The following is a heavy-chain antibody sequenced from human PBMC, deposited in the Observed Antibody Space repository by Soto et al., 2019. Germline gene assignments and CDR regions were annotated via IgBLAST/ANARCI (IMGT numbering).Heavy chain of an antibody. Sequence: QVQLQESGPGLVKPSQTLSLTCTVSGGSISSGGYYWSWIRQHPGKGLEWIGYISYRGSTYYNPSLKRRVTISVDTSKNQFSLTLSSVTAADTAVYYCARRWWGPAAMDWYCDLWGRGTLVTVSS. J-gene: IGHJ2*01. CDR1: GGSISSGGYY. V-gene: IGHV4-31*03. CDR2: ISYRGST. D-gene: IGHD2-2*01. CDR3: ARRWWGPAAMDWYCDL.